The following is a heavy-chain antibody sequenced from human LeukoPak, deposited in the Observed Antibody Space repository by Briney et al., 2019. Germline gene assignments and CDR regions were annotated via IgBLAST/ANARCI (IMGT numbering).Heavy chain of an antibody. V-gene: IGHV1-18*04. Sequence: ASVKVSCKASGYTFTGYYMHWVRQAPGQGLEWMGWISAYNGNTNYAQKLQGRVTMTTDTSTSTAYMELSRLTSDDTAVYYCARDFGYGDYAFDYWGQGTLVTVSS. CDR3: ARDFGYGDYAFDY. CDR1: GYTFTGYY. D-gene: IGHD4-17*01. CDR2: ISAYNGNT. J-gene: IGHJ4*02.